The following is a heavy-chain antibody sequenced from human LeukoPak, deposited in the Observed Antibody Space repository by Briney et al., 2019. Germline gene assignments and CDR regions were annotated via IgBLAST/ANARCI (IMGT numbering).Heavy chain of an antibody. D-gene: IGHD2-2*01. CDR3: ARVGRYCSSTSCFLEY. J-gene: IGHJ4*02. CDR1: GFTFSSYA. Sequence: EGSLRLSCAASGFTFSSYAMHWVRQAPGKGLEWVAVISYDGSNKYYADSVKGRFTISRDNSKNTLYLQMNSLRAEDTAVYYCARVGRYCSSTSCFLEYWGQGTLVTVSS. V-gene: IGHV3-30-3*01. CDR2: ISYDGSNK.